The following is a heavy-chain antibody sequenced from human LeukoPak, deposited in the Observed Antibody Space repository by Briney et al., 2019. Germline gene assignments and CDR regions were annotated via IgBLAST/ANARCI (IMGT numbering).Heavy chain of an antibody. J-gene: IGHJ4*02. D-gene: IGHD5-18*01. CDR1: GFTFSSYA. V-gene: IGHV3-23*01. CDR3: AKRRGYSYGYEADYFDY. CDR2: ISGSGGST. Sequence: GGSLRLSCAASGFTFSSYAMSWVRQAPGKGLEWVSAISGSGGSTYYADSVKGRFTISRDNSKNTLYLQMNSLRAEDTAVYYCAKRRGYSYGYEADYFDYWGQGTLVTVSS.